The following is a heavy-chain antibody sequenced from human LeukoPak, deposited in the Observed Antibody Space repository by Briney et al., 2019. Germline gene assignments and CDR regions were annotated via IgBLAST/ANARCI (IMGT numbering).Heavy chain of an antibody. D-gene: IGHD3-10*02. CDR2: IYYSGST. J-gene: IGHJ4*02. Sequence: SETLSLTCTVSGDSISSGRNYWAWIRQTPGKGLEWIASIYYSGSTSYNPSLSSRVSISVDTSKNQVSLKMKSVTDTDSAVYYCARHLSGTTMSHYFDFWGQGTLVPVSS. V-gene: IGHV4-39*01. CDR3: ARHLSGTTMSHYFDF. CDR1: GDSISSGRNY.